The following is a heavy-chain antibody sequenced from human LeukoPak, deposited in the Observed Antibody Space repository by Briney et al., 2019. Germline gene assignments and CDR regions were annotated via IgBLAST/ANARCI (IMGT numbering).Heavy chain of an antibody. D-gene: IGHD3-10*01. CDR3: ARKGNGMHYYGSGKEYYFDY. V-gene: IGHV4-34*01. CDR2: INHSGST. Sequence: SETLSLTCAVYGGSFSGYYWSWIRQPPGKGLEWIGEINHSGSTNYNPSLKSRVTISVDTSKNQFSLKLSSVTAADTAVYYCARKGNGMHYYGSGKEYYFDYWGQGTLVTVSS. J-gene: IGHJ4*02. CDR1: GGSFSGYY.